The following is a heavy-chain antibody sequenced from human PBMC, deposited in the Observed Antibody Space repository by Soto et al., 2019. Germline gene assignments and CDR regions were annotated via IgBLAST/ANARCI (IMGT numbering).Heavy chain of an antibody. V-gene: IGHV3-21*01. CDR3: ARDSLICGGSCYFPDY. CDR2: ISSSSSYI. Sequence: ESGGGLVKPGGSLRLSCAASGFTFSSYSMNWVRQAPGKGLEWVSSISSSSSYIYYADSVKGRFTISRDNAKNSLYLQMNSLRAEDTAVYYCARDSLICGGSCYFPDYWGQGTLVTVSS. J-gene: IGHJ4*02. D-gene: IGHD2-15*01. CDR1: GFTFSSYS.